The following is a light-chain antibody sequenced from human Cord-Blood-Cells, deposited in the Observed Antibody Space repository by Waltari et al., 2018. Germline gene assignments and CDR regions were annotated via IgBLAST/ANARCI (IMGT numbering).Light chain of an antibody. CDR2: DVS. V-gene: IGLV2-14*01. CDR3: SSYTSSSTYV. J-gene: IGLJ1*01. Sequence: QSALTQPASVSGSPGQSIPISCTGTSSQVGGYNYVPWYQQHPGKAPKLMIYDVSNRPSGVSNRFSGSKSGNTASLTISGLQAEDEADYYCSSYTSSSTYVFGTGTKVTVL. CDR1: SSQVGGYNY.